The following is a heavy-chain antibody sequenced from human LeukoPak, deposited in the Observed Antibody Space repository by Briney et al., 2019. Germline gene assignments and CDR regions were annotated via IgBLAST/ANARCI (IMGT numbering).Heavy chain of an antibody. Sequence: SGPALVKPTQTLTLTCTFSVFTLSTSAMRMLWIRQPPGKAMEWLAHIDCDDDKFYSTSLKTRLTISKDTSNNQVCLPMTDMYPVGTATYYCARIGNWKYYFDYWGQGTLVTVSS. V-gene: IGHV2-70*04. CDR1: VFTLSTSAMR. D-gene: IGHD1-20*01. CDR3: ARIGNWKYYFDY. CDR2: IDCDDDK. J-gene: IGHJ4*02.